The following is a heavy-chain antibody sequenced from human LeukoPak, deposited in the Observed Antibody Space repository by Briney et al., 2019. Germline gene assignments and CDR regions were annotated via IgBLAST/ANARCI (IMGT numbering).Heavy chain of an antibody. CDR3: ARDRYSSSLFGVWFDY. Sequence: PGGSLRLPCAASGFTFSSYSMNWVRQAPGKGLEWVSSISSSSSYIYYADSVKGRFTISRDNAKNSLYLQMNSLRAEDTAVYYCARDRYSSSLFGVWFDYWGQGTLVTVSS. J-gene: IGHJ4*02. CDR2: ISSSSSYI. D-gene: IGHD6-6*01. CDR1: GFTFSSYS. V-gene: IGHV3-21*01.